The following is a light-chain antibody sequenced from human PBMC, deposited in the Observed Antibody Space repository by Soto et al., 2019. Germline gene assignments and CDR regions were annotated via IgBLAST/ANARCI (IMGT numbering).Light chain of an antibody. V-gene: IGKV3-15*01. J-gene: IGKJ1*01. CDR2: GAS. CDR1: QSVNRN. Sequence: EIVMTQSPATLYVSPGERATLSCRASQSVNRNLAWYQQKPGQAPRLLIYGASPRATTIPDRFSGSWSGTEFTLTISSLQSEDFAVYYCQQYNEWPRTFGQGTRVEIK. CDR3: QQYNEWPRT.